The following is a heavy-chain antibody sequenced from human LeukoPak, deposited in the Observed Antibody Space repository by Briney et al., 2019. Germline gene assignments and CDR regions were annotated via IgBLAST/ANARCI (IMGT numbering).Heavy chain of an antibody. CDR2: ISYDGSNK. J-gene: IGHJ6*03. V-gene: IGHV3-30*18. Sequence: GRSLRLSCAASGFTFSSYGMHWVRQAPGKGLEWVAVISYDGSNKYYADSVKGRFTISRDNSKNTLYLQMNSLRAEDTAVYYCAKDYDFWSGDYYYYYMDVWGKGTTVTVS. D-gene: IGHD3-3*01. CDR3: AKDYDFWSGDYYYYYMDV. CDR1: GFTFSSYG.